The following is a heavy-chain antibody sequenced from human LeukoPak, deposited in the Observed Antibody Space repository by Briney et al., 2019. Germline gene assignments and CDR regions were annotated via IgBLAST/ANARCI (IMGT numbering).Heavy chain of an antibody. Sequence: GGSLRLSCAASGFTFSSYGMHWVRQAPGKGLEWVAVISYDGSNKYYADSVKGRFTISRDNPKNMLYLQMNSLRAEDTAVYYCARDRVEGVAALYWGQGTLVTVSS. J-gene: IGHJ4*02. CDR1: GFTFSSYG. V-gene: IGHV3-30*03. CDR2: ISYDGSNK. CDR3: ARDRVEGVAALY. D-gene: IGHD6-19*01.